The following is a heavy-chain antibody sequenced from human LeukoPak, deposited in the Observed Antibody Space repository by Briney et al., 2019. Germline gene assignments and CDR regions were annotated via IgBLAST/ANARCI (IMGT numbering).Heavy chain of an antibody. V-gene: IGHV4-34*01. D-gene: IGHD2-2*01. Sequence: SETLSLTCAVYGGSFSGYYWSWIRQPPGKGLEWIGEINNSGSTNYNPSLKSRVTISVDTSKNQFSLKLSSVTAADTAVYYCARGIVVVPAAMFRRFDPWGQGTLVTVSS. CDR1: GGSFSGYY. CDR3: ARGIVVVPAAMFRRFDP. J-gene: IGHJ5*02. CDR2: INNSGST.